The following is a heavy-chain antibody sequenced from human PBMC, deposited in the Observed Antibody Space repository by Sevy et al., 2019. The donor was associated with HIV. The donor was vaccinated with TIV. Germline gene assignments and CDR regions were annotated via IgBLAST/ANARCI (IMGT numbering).Heavy chain of an antibody. V-gene: IGHV4-61*01. J-gene: IGHJ6*02. D-gene: IGHD1-26*01. Sequence: SETLSLTCTVSGDSVSSDTYYWTWIRQPPGKGLEFIGYIYYNVRINYNPSLKSRVTISVDTSKNQFSLKVTSVTAADTAFYYCTRVGGLTDYGMDVWGQGTTVTVSS. CDR2: IYYNVRI. CDR1: GDSVSSDTYY. CDR3: TRVGGLTDYGMDV.